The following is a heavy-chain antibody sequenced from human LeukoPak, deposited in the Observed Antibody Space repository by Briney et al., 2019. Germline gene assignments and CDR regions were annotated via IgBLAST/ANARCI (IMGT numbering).Heavy chain of an antibody. J-gene: IGHJ4*02. CDR1: GGSFSVYY. D-gene: IGHD5-12*01. CDR2: IHHSGST. CDR3: ARIGMVATWRFLDY. Sequence: SETLSLTWAVNGGSFSVYYWSWIGQPPGKGLEGIGEIHHSGSTNYNPSLKSRVTISVDTSKNPFSLKLSSVTAADTAVYYCARIGMVATWRFLDYWGQGTLVTVSS. V-gene: IGHV4-34*01.